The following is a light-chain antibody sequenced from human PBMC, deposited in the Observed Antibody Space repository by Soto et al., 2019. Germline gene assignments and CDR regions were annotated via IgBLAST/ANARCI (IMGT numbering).Light chain of an antibody. CDR2: GAS. Sequence: EIVVTQSPGTLSLSPGERATFSCRASQSVSSNYLAWYQQKPGQAPRLLIYGASSRASDIPDRFSGSGSGTDFTLIISRLEPEDFAMYYCQQYGSTPFTFGPGTKVDVK. V-gene: IGKV3-20*01. J-gene: IGKJ3*01. CDR1: QSVSSNY. CDR3: QQYGSTPFT.